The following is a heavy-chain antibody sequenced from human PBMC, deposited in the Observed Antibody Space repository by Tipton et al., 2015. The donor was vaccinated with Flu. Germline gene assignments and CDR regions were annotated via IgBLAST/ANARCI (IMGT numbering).Heavy chain of an antibody. CDR1: GGSISSSSYY. V-gene: IGHV4-39*02. Sequence: TLSLTCTVSGGSISSSSYYWGWIRQPPGKGLEWIGSIYYSGSTYYNPSLKSRVTISVDTSKNQFSLKLSSVTAADTAVYYCARDPYDFWSGYPRGSYYYYYMDVWGKGTTVTVSS. CDR2: IYYSGST. D-gene: IGHD3-3*01. CDR3: ARDPYDFWSGYPRGSYYYYYMDV. J-gene: IGHJ6*03.